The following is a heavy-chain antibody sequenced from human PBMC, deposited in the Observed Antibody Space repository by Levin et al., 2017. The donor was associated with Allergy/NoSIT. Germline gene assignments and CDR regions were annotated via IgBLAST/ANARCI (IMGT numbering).Heavy chain of an antibody. Sequence: ASVKVSCKASGYTFTSYAMNWVRQAPGQGLEWMGWINTNAGDPTYAQGFTGRFVFSLDTSVSTAYLQISSLKAEDTAVYYCARPPYDFWSGYYYSYFDYWGQGTLVTVSS. CDR3: ARPPYDFWSGYYYSYFDY. CDR2: INTNAGDP. J-gene: IGHJ4*02. CDR1: GYTFTSYA. D-gene: IGHD3-3*01. V-gene: IGHV7-4-1*02.